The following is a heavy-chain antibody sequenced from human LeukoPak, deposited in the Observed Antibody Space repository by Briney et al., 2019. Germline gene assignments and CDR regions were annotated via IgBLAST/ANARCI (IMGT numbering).Heavy chain of an antibody. CDR1: GFTVSSNY. CDR2: IYSGGST. CDR3: ARVDYGDYGFDY. Sequence: GGSLRLSCAASGFTVSSNYMSWVRQAPGKGLEWVSVIYSGGSTYYADSVKGRFTISRDNSKHTLYLQMNSLRAEDTAVYYCARVDYGDYGFDYWGQGTLVTVSS. J-gene: IGHJ4*02. D-gene: IGHD4-17*01. V-gene: IGHV3-66*01.